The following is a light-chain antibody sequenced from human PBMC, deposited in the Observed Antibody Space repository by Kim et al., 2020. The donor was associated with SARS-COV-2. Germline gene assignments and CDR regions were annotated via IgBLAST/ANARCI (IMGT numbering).Light chain of an antibody. V-gene: IGLV8-61*01. CDR1: SGSVSISYY. CDR3: GLFMGSGIWV. Sequence: QTVVTQEPSLSVSPGGTVTLTCGLSSGSVSISYYPSWYQQTPGQAPRTLIYNTKTRSPGVPDRFSGSILGNKAALTIAGAQADDECDYYCGLFMGSGIWVFGGGTQLTVL. J-gene: IGLJ3*02. CDR2: NTK.